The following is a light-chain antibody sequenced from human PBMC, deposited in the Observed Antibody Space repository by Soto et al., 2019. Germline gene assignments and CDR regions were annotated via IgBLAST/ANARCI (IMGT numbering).Light chain of an antibody. J-gene: IGKJ1*01. V-gene: IGKV3-20*01. CDR1: QSVSSNY. CDR2: GAS. Sequence: EIVLTQSPGNLSLSRGERATLSCRASQSVSSNYFAWYQQKSGQPPSLLIFGASRRASGIPERFSGSESGTDFTLTIGRLEPEDFAGYYCEQYGRSPATVGQGTKVEIK. CDR3: EQYGRSPAT.